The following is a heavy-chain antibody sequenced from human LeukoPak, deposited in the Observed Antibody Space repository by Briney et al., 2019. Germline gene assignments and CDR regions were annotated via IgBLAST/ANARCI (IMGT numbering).Heavy chain of an antibody. J-gene: IGHJ4*02. D-gene: IGHD3-10*01. Sequence: SETLSLTCTVSGGSISSSSYYWGWIRQPPGKGLEWIGSIYYSGSTYYNPSLKSRVTISVDTSKNQFSLKLSSVTAADTAVYYCARVSSMVRGLSHIDYWGQGTLVTVSS. CDR3: ARVSSMVRGLSHIDY. CDR2: IYYSGST. V-gene: IGHV4-39*07. CDR1: GGSISSSSYY.